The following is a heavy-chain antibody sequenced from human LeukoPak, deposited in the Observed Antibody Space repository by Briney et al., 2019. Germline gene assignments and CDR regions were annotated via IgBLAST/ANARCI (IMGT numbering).Heavy chain of an antibody. CDR2: IYSGGST. CDR3: ARDRGYCSGGSCYSEYFDY. CDR1: GFTVSSNY. V-gene: IGHV3-66*01. Sequence: GGSLRLSCAASGFTVSSNYMSWVRQAPGKGLEWVSVIYSGGSTYYADSVKGRFTISRDNSKNTLYLQMNSLRAEDTAVYYCARDRGYCSGGSCYSEYFDYWGQGTLVTVSS. J-gene: IGHJ4*02. D-gene: IGHD2-15*01.